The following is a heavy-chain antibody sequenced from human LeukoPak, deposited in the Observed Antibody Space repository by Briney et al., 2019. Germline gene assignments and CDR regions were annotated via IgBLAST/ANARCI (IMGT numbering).Heavy chain of an antibody. Sequence: GGSLRLSCAASGFTFSDCYMSWIRQAPGKGLEWVSYISSSGSTIYYADSVKGRFTISRDNAKNSLYLQMNSLRAEDTALYYCARESRGRYYYDSSGYYLNYWGQGTLVTVSS. V-gene: IGHV3-11*01. D-gene: IGHD3-22*01. CDR2: ISSSGSTI. CDR3: ARESRGRYYYDSSGYYLNY. CDR1: GFTFSDCY. J-gene: IGHJ4*02.